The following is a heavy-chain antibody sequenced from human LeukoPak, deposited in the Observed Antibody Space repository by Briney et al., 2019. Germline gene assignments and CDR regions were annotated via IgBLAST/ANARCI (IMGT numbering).Heavy chain of an antibody. Sequence: GGSLRLSCAASGFTVSSNYMSWVRQAPGKGLEWVSVIYSGGSTYYADSVKGRFTISRDNSKSTLYLQMNSLRAEDTAVYYCELGGYYYYYGMDVWGQGTTVTVSS. D-gene: IGHD1-7*01. CDR2: IYSGGST. J-gene: IGHJ6*02. CDR3: ELGGYYYYYGMDV. CDR1: GFTVSSNY. V-gene: IGHV3-66*01.